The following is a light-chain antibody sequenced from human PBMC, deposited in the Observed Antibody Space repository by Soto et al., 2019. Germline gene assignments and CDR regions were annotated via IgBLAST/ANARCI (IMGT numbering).Light chain of an antibody. J-gene: IGKJ4*01. CDR1: QDISNY. CDR3: QQYAKRPPT. CDR2: DAS. Sequence: DTQMTQSPSSLSASVGDRVTITCQASQDISNYLNWYQQKVGKAPKLLIYDASNLETGVPSRFSGRGSGTDFTFTITGLQPEDIATYYCQQYAKRPPTFGGGTTVDIK. V-gene: IGKV1-33*01.